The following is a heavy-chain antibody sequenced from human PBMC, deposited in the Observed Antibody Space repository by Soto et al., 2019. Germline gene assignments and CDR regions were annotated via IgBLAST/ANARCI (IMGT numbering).Heavy chain of an antibody. D-gene: IGHD3-3*01. Sequence: GSLRLSCAASGFTFSSYAMSWVRQAPGKGLEWVSAISGSGGSTYYADSVKGRLTISRDNSKNTLYLQMNSLRAEDTAVYYCVKASDFWSGYYTYWGQGTLVTVSS. CDR1: GFTFSSYA. CDR2: ISGSGGST. V-gene: IGHV3-23*01. J-gene: IGHJ4*02. CDR3: VKASDFWSGYYTY.